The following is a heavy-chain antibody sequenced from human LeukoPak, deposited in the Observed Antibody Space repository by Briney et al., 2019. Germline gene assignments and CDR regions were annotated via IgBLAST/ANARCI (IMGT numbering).Heavy chain of an antibody. J-gene: IGHJ4*02. CDR3: AKDWVVVVAATFDY. D-gene: IGHD2-15*01. CDR2: ISGSGGST. Sequence: GGSLRLSCAAPGFTFSSYAMSWVRQAPGKGLEWVSAISGSGGSTYYADPVKGRFTISRDNSKNTLYLQMNSLRAEDTAVYYCAKDWVVVVAATFDYWGQGTLVTVSS. V-gene: IGHV3-23*01. CDR1: GFTFSSYA.